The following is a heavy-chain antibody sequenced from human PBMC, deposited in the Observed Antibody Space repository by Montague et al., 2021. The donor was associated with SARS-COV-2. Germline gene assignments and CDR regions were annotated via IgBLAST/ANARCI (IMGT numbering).Heavy chain of an antibody. V-gene: IGHV3-33*01. Sequence: SLRLSCAASGLTSSSYGMRWVRQAPGKGLEWVAVIWYDGSNKYYADSVKGRFTISRDNSKNTLYLQMNSLRAEDTAVYYCARDLFWGTDSGTQQRRDYWGQGTLVTVSS. CDR3: ARDLFWGTDSGTQQRRDY. J-gene: IGHJ4*02. D-gene: IGHD3-16*01. CDR1: GLTSSSYG. CDR2: IWYDGSNK.